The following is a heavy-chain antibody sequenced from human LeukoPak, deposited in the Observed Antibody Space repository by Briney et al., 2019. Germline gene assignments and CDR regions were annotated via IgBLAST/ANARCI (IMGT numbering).Heavy chain of an antibody. D-gene: IGHD6-6*01. CDR1: GGSISSYY. J-gene: IGHJ4*02. CDR2: IYYSGST. V-gene: IGHV4-59*08. Sequence: SETLSLTCTVSGGSISSYYWSWIRQPPGKGLEWIGYIYYSGSTNYNPSLKSRVTISVDTSKNQFSLKLSSVTAADTAVYYCARLPFGGQLVPPDYWGQGTLVTVSS. CDR3: ARLPFGGQLVPPDY.